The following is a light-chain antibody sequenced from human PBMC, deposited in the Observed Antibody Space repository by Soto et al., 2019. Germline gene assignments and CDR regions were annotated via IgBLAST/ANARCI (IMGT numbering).Light chain of an antibody. V-gene: IGKV3-15*01. CDR2: GAS. CDR1: QSVSSN. Sequence: EIVMTQSPASLSVSPGERATLSCRASQSVSSNLAWFQQKPGQAPRILIYGASTRATGIPARFSGSGSGTAFTLTITGLQSEDFAVYYCQQYNDWPLTFGGGTKVEIK. CDR3: QQYNDWPLT. J-gene: IGKJ4*01.